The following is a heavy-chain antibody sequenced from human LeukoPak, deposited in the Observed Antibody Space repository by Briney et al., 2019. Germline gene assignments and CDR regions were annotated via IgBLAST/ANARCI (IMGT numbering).Heavy chain of an antibody. J-gene: IGHJ4*02. V-gene: IGHV1-8*01. D-gene: IGHD7-27*01. Sequence: GASVKVSCRASGYTFTTHDINWVRQATGQGLEWMGWMSPNSGDTGYAQKFQGRVTMTSDSSISTAFMELSSLRSEDTAIYYCVRTPPNWGFDYWAQEPRVTVSS. CDR1: GYTFTTHD. CDR3: VRTPPNWGFDY. CDR2: MSPNSGDT.